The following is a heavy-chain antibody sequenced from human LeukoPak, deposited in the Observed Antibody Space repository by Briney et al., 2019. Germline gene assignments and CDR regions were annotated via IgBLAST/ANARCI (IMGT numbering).Heavy chain of an antibody. V-gene: IGHV3-49*03. D-gene: IGHD3-22*01. CDR2: IRSKAYGGTT. CDR3: YYYDSSGYEPLDY. CDR1: GFTFGDYA. J-gene: IGHJ4*02. Sequence: GGSLRLSCTASGFTFGDYAMSWFRQAPGKGLEWVGFIRSKAYGGTTEYAASVKGRFTISRDDSKSIAYLQINSLKTEDTAVYYCYYYDSSGYEPLDYWGQGTLVTVSS.